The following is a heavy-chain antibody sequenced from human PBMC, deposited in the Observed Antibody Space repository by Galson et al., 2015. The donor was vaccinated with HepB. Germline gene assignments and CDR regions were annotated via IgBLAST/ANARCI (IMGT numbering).Heavy chain of an antibody. Sequence: SVKVSCKVSGYTLTELSMHWVRQAPGKGPEWMGGFDPEDGETIYAQKFQGRVTMTEDTSTDTAYMELSRLRSEDTAVYYCAKERPSGWNAAFDIWGQGTMVTVSS. V-gene: IGHV1-24*01. D-gene: IGHD6-19*01. CDR1: GYTLTELS. CDR2: FDPEDGET. J-gene: IGHJ3*02. CDR3: AKERPSGWNAAFDI.